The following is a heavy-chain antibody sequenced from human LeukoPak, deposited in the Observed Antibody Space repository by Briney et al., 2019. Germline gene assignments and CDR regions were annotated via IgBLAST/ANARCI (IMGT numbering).Heavy chain of an antibody. D-gene: IGHD3-10*01. CDR3: ARSPFRGVMVDY. CDR1: GYSFTSYW. J-gene: IGHJ4*02. CDR2: IYPGDSET. Sequence: GESLNISSQGSGYSFTSYWIGWVRPMPGRGLEWMGIIYPGDSETRYSPSFQGQVTISVDKSISTAYLQWSSLKASDTAMYYCARSPFRGVMVDYWGQGTLVTVSS. V-gene: IGHV5-51*01.